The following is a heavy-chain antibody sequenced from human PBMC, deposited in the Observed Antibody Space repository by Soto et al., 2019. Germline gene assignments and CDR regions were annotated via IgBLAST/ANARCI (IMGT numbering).Heavy chain of an antibody. J-gene: IGHJ6*02. Sequence: SVKVSCKASGVTFTSSAVQWVRQARGQRLEWIGWIVVGSGNTNYAQKFQERVTITRDMSTSTAYMELSSLRSEDTAVYYCAASIAAAGYYYYYYGMDVWGQGTTVTVSS. CDR1: GVTFTSSA. D-gene: IGHD6-13*01. V-gene: IGHV1-58*01. CDR3: AASIAAAGYYYYYYGMDV. CDR2: IVVGSGNT.